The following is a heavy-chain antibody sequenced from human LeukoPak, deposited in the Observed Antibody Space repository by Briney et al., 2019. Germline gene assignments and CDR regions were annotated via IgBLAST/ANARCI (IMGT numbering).Heavy chain of an antibody. CDR1: GFTLSNYA. CDR3: AKDSAQTGYYFDY. D-gene: IGHD3-10*01. J-gene: IGHJ4*02. CDR2: ITGRSGST. Sequence: PGGSLRLSCAASGFTLSNYAMSWVRQAPGKGLEWVSSITGRSGSTYYADSVKGRFTISRDTSRNTLHLQMSSLRAEDTASYYCAKDSAQTGYYFDYWGQGTLVTVSS. V-gene: IGHV3-23*01.